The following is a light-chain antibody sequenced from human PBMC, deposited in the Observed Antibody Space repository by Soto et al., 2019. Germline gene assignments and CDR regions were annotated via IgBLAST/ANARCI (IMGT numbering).Light chain of an antibody. Sequence: EIEMTQSPANLSLAPGERVTLSCRASESVSTNLAWYQQKAGQAPRLLIYGASTRATGIPARFSGSGSGTEFTLTISSLQSEDFAVYYCQQYNSWPLTFGGGTKVDIK. CDR1: ESVSTN. CDR2: GAS. V-gene: IGKV3-15*01. CDR3: QQYNSWPLT. J-gene: IGKJ4*01.